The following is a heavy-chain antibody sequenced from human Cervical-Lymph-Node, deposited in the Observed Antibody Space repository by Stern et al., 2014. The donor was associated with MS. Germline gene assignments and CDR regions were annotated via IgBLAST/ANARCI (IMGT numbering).Heavy chain of an antibody. D-gene: IGHD6-6*01. CDR3: ARDVSSSPDAFDI. CDR2: TYHRSRWYY. Sequence: VQLVESGPGLVKPSQTLSPTCAISGDSVSSNSATWSWIRQSPSRGLEWLGRTYHRSRWYYDYAISVKSRVTISPDTSKNQFSLRLNSVTPEDTAVYYCARDVSSSPDAFDIWGQGTMVIVSS. J-gene: IGHJ3*02. CDR1: GDSVSSNSAT. V-gene: IGHV6-1*01.